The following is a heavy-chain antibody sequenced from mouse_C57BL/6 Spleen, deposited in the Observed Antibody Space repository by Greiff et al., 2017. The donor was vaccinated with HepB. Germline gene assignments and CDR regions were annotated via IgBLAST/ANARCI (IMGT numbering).Heavy chain of an antibody. J-gene: IGHJ1*03. CDR2: IHPNSGST. CDR3: ASYGSFWYFDV. CDR1: GYTFTSYW. V-gene: IGHV1-64*01. D-gene: IGHD1-1*01. Sequence: QVHVKQPGAELVKPGASVKLSCKASGYTFTSYWMHWVKQRPGQGLEWIGMIHPNSGSTNYNEKFKSKATLTVDKSSSTAYMQLSSLTSEDSAVYYCASYGSFWYFDVWGTGTTVTVSS.